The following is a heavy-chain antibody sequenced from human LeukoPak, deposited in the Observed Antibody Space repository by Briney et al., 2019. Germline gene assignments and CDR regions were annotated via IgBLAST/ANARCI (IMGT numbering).Heavy chain of an antibody. Sequence: VASVKVSCKASGGTFSSYAISWVRQAPGQGLEWMGGIIPIFGTANYAQKFQGRVTITADESTSTAYMELSSLRSEDTAVYYCARTGLYGDYPFDYWGQGTLVTVSS. D-gene: IGHD4-17*01. CDR1: GGTFSSYA. J-gene: IGHJ4*02. CDR3: ARTGLYGDYPFDY. V-gene: IGHV1-69*01. CDR2: IIPIFGTA.